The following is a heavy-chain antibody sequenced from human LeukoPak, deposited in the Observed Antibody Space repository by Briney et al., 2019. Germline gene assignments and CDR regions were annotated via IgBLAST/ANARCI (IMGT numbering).Heavy chain of an antibody. CDR1: GFTFSSYA. CDR2: ISGSGGST. V-gene: IGHV3-23*01. D-gene: IGHD6-13*01. J-gene: IGHJ5*02. CDR3: AKNMDSSSWYKFDP. Sequence: GGSLRLSCAASGFTFSSYAMNWVRQAPGNGLEWVSGISGSGGSTNYADSVKGRFTISRDNSKNTLYLQMNSLRAEDTAVYYCAKNMDSSSWYKFDPWGQGTLVTVSS.